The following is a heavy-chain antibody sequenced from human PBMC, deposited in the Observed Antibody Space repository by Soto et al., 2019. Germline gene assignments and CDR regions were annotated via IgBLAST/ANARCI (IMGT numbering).Heavy chain of an antibody. D-gene: IGHD3-3*01. CDR1: GFTFSSYS. CDR2: ISSSSSYI. Sequence: GESLKISCAASGFTFSSYSMNWVRQAPGKGLEWVSSISSSSSYIYYADSVKGRFTISRDNAKNSLYLQMNSLRAEDTAVYYCARDGVITIFGVVTNWFDPWGQGTLVTVSS. V-gene: IGHV3-21*01. J-gene: IGHJ5*02. CDR3: ARDGVITIFGVVTNWFDP.